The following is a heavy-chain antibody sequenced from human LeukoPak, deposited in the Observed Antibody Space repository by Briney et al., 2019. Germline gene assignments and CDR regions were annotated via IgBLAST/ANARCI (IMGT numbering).Heavy chain of an antibody. CDR1: GFTFSSYG. D-gene: IGHD6-19*01. Sequence: PGGSLRLSCAASGFTFSSYGMHWVRQAPGKGLEWVAFIRYDGSNKYYADSVKGRFTISRDNSKNTLYLQMNSLRAEDTAVYYCARPLFLRIAVAGDDAFDIWGQGTMVTVSS. CDR2: IRYDGSNK. V-gene: IGHV3-30*02. J-gene: IGHJ3*02. CDR3: ARPLFLRIAVAGDDAFDI.